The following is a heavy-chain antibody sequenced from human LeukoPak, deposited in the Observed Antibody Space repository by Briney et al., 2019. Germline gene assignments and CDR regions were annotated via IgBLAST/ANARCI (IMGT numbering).Heavy chain of an antibody. D-gene: IGHD1-1*01. J-gene: IGHJ4*02. CDR1: GFTFSSYS. V-gene: IGHV3-21*01. CDR2: MSSSSSYI. CDR3: ARYCTFRTCSGTKFDS. Sequence: GGCLRLSCAASGFTFSSYSMNWVRQAPGKGLEWVSSMSSSSSYIYYADSVKGRFTISRDNAKNSLYLQMNSLRAEDTAVYYCARYCTFRTCSGTKFDSWGQGTLVTVSS.